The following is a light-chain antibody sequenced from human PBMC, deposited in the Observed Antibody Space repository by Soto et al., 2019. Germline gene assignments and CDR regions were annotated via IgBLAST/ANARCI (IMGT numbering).Light chain of an antibody. V-gene: IGKV1-6*01. J-gene: IGKJ3*01. CDR3: LQKYFYPFT. CDR2: AAS. Sequence: IQMTQSPSSLSASVGDRVTITCRASQSISNYLNWYQQKPGKAPKLLIYAASNLQSGVPARFSGSGSGTDFTLTISSLQPEDFATYYCLQKYFYPFTFGPGTKVDI. CDR1: QSISNY.